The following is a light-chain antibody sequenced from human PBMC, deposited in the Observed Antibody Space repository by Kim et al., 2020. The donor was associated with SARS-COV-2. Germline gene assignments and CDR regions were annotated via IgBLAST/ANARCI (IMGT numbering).Light chain of an antibody. Sequence: PGQAITIACTGTSSDVGGYNYVSWYQQHPGKAPKLMIYDVSKRPSGVSNRFSGSKSGNTASLTISELQAEDEADYYCSSYTRSSWVFGGGTQLTVL. V-gene: IGLV2-14*04. J-gene: IGLJ3*02. CDR2: DVS. CDR3: SSYTRSSWV. CDR1: SSDVGGYNY.